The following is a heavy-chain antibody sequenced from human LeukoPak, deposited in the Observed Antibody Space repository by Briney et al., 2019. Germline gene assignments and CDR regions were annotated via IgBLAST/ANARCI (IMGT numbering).Heavy chain of an antibody. Sequence: GGSLRLSCAASGFTFNYFSVNWVRQAPGKGLEWVSYISSSSNTIYYADSVKGRFTISRDNARNSLYLQMNSLRDEDTAVYYCARDRDYSNNWYIFLDYWGQGTLVTVSS. D-gene: IGHD6-13*01. CDR2: ISSSSNTI. CDR1: GFTFNYFS. V-gene: IGHV3-48*02. CDR3: ARDRDYSNNWYIFLDY. J-gene: IGHJ4*02.